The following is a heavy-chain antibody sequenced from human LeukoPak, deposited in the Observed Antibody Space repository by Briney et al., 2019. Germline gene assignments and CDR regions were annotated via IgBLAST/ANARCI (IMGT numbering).Heavy chain of an antibody. CDR1: GFTFSSYW. V-gene: IGHV3-7*01. Sequence: QPGGSLRLSCAASGFTFSSYWMSWVCQAPGKGLEWVANIKQDGSEKYYVDSVKGRFTISRDNAKNSLYLQMNSLRAEDTAVYYCARVDYYDTHYGMDVWGQATTVTVSS. CDR2: IKQDGSEK. CDR3: ARVDYYDTHYGMDV. J-gene: IGHJ6*02. D-gene: IGHD3-22*01.